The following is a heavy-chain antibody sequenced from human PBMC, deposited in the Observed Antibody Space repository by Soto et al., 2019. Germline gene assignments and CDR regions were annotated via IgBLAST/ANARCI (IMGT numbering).Heavy chain of an antibody. Sequence: QVQLVESGAEVKEPGASVKVSCKASGHIFTNNDINWMRQTTGQGLEWMGWMNPNNGNTGYAQKFQGRVTMTRSTSVSTAYMELSSLRSEDTAVYYCVKGPRNWGFDYWGQGTLVTVSS. D-gene: IGHD7-27*01. CDR3: VKGPRNWGFDY. CDR1: GHIFTNND. J-gene: IGHJ4*02. CDR2: MNPNNGNT. V-gene: IGHV1-8*01.